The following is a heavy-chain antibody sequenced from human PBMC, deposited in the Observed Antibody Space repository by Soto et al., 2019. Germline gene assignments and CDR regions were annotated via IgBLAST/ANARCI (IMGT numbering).Heavy chain of an antibody. D-gene: IGHD2-21*01. J-gene: IGHJ3*02. CDR1: GGTFSTYS. V-gene: IGHV1-69*02. CDR3: TIGSWSGEVFDI. Sequence: QVQLVQSGAAVKKPGSAVKVSCTDSGGTFSTYSMFWVRQAPGQGLEWMGRIIPMLGISNYAQKFQGRVTISADKSTGTAYMELSSLRSEDTALYYCTIGSWSGEVFDIWGQGTMVTVSS. CDR2: IIPMLGIS.